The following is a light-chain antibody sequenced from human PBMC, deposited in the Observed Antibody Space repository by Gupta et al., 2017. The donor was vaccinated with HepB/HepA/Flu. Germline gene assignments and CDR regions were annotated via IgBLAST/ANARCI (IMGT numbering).Light chain of an antibody. J-gene: IGLJ2*01. CDR1: ALPKQY. V-gene: IGLV3-25*03. Sequence: SYELTQPPSVSVSPGQTARITCSGDALPKQYAYWYQQKPGQAPVLVIYKDSETPSGIPERFSGSSSGTTVTLTISGVQAEDEADYYCQSAVSSGTYPDVVFGGGTKLTVL. CDR2: KDS. CDR3: QSAVSSGTYPDVV.